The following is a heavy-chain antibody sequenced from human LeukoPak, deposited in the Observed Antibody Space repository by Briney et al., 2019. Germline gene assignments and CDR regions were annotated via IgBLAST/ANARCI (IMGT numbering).Heavy chain of an antibody. CDR3: ARVTALVGAND. V-gene: IGHV1-18*01. CDR1: GYIFTSYD. Sequence: ASVKVSCKASGYIFTSYDISWVRQAPGQGLEWMGWISAYNGNTNYAEKFQGRVTMTTDTSTSTAYMELRSLRSDDTAVYYCARVTALVGANDWGQGTLVTVSS. D-gene: IGHD1-26*01. CDR2: ISAYNGNT. J-gene: IGHJ4*02.